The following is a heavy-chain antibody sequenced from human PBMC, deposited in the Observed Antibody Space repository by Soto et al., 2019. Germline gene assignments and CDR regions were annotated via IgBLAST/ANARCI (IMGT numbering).Heavy chain of an antibody. J-gene: IGHJ6*02. CDR3: VRQGLGRLHGLVDV. Sequence: SETLSLTCTVSGGSISGYYWSWIRQPPGKGLEWIGYIYYSGSTSYNPSLKSRLTISVDTSKNQFSLRLSSVTAADTAVYYCVRQGLGRLHGLVDVWGQRTTVTVSS. CDR1: GGSISGYY. D-gene: IGHD4-4*01. V-gene: IGHV4-59*08. CDR2: IYYSGST.